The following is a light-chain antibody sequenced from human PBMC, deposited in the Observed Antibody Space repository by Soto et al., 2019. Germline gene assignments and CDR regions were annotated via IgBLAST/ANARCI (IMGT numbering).Light chain of an antibody. V-gene: IGKV3-20*01. CDR3: QQYGSSPLWT. CDR2: GAS. CDR1: QSVSSSY. Sequence: EFLLTQSSGSLSISLGERATLSCRASQSVSSSYLAWYQQKPGQAPRLLIYGASSRATGIPDRFSGSGSGTDFTLTISRLEPEDFAVYYCQQYGSSPLWTFGQGTKV. J-gene: IGKJ1*01.